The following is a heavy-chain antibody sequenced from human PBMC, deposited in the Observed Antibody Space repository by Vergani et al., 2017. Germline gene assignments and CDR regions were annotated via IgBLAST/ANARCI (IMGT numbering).Heavy chain of an antibody. CDR3: ARAAAAGRRYYYYMDV. J-gene: IGHJ6*03. Sequence: EVELVQSGPEMRKPGESLKISCKGSGYSFTSYWIGWVRQMPGKGLEWMGIIYPGDSDTRYGPSFQGQVTISADKSISTAYLQWSSLKASDTAMYYCARAAAAGRRYYYYMDVWDKGTTVTVSS. CDR1: GYSFTSYW. V-gene: IGHV5-51*03. D-gene: IGHD6-13*01. CDR2: IYPGDSDT.